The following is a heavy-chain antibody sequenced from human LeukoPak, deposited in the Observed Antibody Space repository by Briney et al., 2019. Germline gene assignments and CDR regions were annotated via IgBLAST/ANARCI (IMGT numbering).Heavy chain of an antibody. Sequence: SGTLSLTCTVSGGSFSSYFWSWIRQPPGTGLEWIGYIYYTGSTNYNPSLKSRGTISVDTSKNQFSLKLSSVTAADTAVYYCARGPVRNWFDPWGQGTLVTVSS. V-gene: IGHV4-59*01. D-gene: IGHD1-1*01. J-gene: IGHJ5*02. CDR2: IYYTGST. CDR1: GGSFSSYF. CDR3: ARGPVRNWFDP.